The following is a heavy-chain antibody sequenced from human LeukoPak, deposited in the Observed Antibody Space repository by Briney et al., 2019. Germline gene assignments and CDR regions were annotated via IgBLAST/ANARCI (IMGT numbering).Heavy chain of an antibody. CDR3: ARLVTDILTGYYPLFDY. CDR1: GYSISSGHY. Sequence: SETLSLTCAVSGYSISSGHYWGWIRQPPGKGLEWIGSIYHSGSTYYNPSLKSRVTISVDTSKNQFSLELSSVTAADTAVYYCARLVTDILTGYYPLFDYWGQGTLVTVSS. V-gene: IGHV4-38-2*01. J-gene: IGHJ4*02. D-gene: IGHD3-9*01. CDR2: IYHSGST.